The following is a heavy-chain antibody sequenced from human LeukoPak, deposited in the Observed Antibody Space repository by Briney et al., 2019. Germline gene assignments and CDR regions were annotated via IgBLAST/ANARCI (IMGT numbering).Heavy chain of an antibody. CDR3: ARRRQRDAQSDAFDI. Sequence: ASVKVSCKASGYTFTSYGISWVRQAPGQGLEWMGWISAYNGNTNYAQKFQGRVTITADKSTSTAYMELSSLRSEDTAVYYCARRRQRDAQSDAFDIWGQGTMVTVSS. CDR2: ISAYNGNT. CDR1: GYTFTSYG. D-gene: IGHD5-24*01. J-gene: IGHJ3*02. V-gene: IGHV1-18*01.